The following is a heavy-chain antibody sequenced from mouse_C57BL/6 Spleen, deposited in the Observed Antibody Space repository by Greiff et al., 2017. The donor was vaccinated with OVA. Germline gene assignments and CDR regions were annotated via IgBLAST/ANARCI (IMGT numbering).Heavy chain of an antibody. CDR1: GYTFTSYT. D-gene: IGHD2-1*01. CDR3: ARGGGNYVYFDY. V-gene: IGHV1-4*01. J-gene: IGHJ2*01. CDR2: INPSSGYT. Sequence: VQLQQSGAELARPGASVKMSCKASGYTFTSYTMHWVKQRPGQGLEWIGYINPSSGYTKYNQKFKDKATLTADKSSSTAYMQLSSLTSEDSAVYYCARGGGNYVYFDYWGQGTTLTVSS.